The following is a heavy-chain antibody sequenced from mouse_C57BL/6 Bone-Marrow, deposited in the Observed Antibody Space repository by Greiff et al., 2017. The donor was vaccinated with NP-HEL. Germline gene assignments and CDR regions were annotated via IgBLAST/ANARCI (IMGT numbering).Heavy chain of an antibody. CDR1: GYTFTDYY. D-gene: IGHD2-12*01. CDR3: ARELYPYY. J-gene: IGHJ2*01. V-gene: IGHV1-19*01. Sequence: VQLQQSGPVLVKPGASVKMSCKASGYTFTDYYMNWVKQSHGKRRGGRVDLNPYNGGTSYNHKFKGKATLTVDKSSSTAYMELNSLSSEAAADYYCARELYPYYWGQGTTLTVSS. CDR2: LNPYNGGT.